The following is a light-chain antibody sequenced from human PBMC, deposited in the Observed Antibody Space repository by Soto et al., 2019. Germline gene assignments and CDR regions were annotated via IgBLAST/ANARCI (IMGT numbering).Light chain of an antibody. CDR3: QQYGRTSWT. Sequence: EIVLTQSPGTLSLSPGEGATLSCRASQSVSTNFFAWYQQKPGQASRLLIYGASTRATGILDRFSGSGSGTDFTLTISRLEPEDFAVYYCQQYGRTSWTFGQGTKVEIK. CDR1: QSVSTNF. J-gene: IGKJ1*01. CDR2: GAS. V-gene: IGKV3-20*01.